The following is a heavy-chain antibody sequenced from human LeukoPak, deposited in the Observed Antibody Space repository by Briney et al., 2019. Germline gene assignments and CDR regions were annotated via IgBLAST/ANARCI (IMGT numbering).Heavy chain of an antibody. J-gene: IGHJ4*02. CDR3: ARVLNVPMFIDS. CDR1: GSSLTTTYY. CDR2: VFELQTVRT. V-gene: IGHV4-38-2*02. D-gene: IGHD3-10*02. Sequence: SETLSLTCTVSGSSLTTTYYWAWFRQPPGKGLEWIATVFELQTVRTFYNPSLESRVTMSLDTSQNQFSLNLTSVTAADTALYFCARVLNVPMFIDSWGQGTLVTGSS.